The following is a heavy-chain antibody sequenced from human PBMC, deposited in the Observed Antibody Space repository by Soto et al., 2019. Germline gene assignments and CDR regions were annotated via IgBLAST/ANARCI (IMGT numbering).Heavy chain of an antibody. CDR2: ISYDGSNK. CDR3: ARGLQGGSQRGYFDY. CDR1: RFTFSSFS. J-gene: IGHJ4*02. D-gene: IGHD1-26*01. V-gene: IGHV3-30-3*01. Sequence: QVQLVESGGGVGQPGRSLRVSCAASRFTFSSFSMHWVRQAPGKGLEWVAVISYDGSNKYYADSVKGRFTISRDNSENTLYLQMNSLRTEDTAVYYCARGLQGGSQRGYFDYWGQGTLVTVSS.